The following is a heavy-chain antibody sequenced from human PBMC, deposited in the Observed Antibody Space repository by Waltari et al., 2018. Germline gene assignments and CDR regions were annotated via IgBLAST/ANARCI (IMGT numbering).Heavy chain of an antibody. D-gene: IGHD1-26*01. V-gene: IGHV3-30*02. CDR3: AKDTSGSYYEMGY. J-gene: IGHJ4*02. CDR1: GFTFSSYG. CDR2: IRYDGSNK. Sequence: AASGFTFSSYGMHWVRQAPGKGLEWVAFIRYDGSNKYYADSVKGRFTISRDNSKNTLYLQMNSLRAEDTAVYYCAKDTSGSYYEMGYWGQGTLVTVSS.